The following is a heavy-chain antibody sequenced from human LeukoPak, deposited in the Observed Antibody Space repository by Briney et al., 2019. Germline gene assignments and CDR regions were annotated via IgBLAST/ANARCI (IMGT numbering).Heavy chain of an antibody. CDR2: LYYSGST. J-gene: IGHJ6*03. V-gene: IGHV4-30-4*08. CDR3: ARDHTTMVRGIITYYYYYMDV. Sequence: SETLSLTCTVSGGSISSGDYYWSWIRQPPGKGLEWIGYLYYSGSTYYNPSPKSRVTISVDTSKNLFSLKLSSVTAADTAVYYCARDHTTMVRGIITYYYYYMDVWGKGTTVTVSS. D-gene: IGHD3-10*01. CDR1: GGSISSGDYY.